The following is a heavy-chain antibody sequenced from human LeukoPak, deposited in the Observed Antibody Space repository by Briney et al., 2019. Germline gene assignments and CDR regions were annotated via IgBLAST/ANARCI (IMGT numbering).Heavy chain of an antibody. CDR3: ARFYANEWELPH. CDR2: ITGSGDSA. Sequence: GGSLRLSCAASGFTFSSYAMTWVRQAPGKVLEWVSAITGSGDSAYYADSVKGRFTISRDNSKNTLYLQMNSLRAEDTAVYYCARFYANEWELPHWGQGTLVTVSS. CDR1: GFTFSSYA. D-gene: IGHD1-26*01. V-gene: IGHV3-23*01. J-gene: IGHJ4*02.